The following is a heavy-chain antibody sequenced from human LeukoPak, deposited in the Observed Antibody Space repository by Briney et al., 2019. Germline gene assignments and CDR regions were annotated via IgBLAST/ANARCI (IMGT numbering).Heavy chain of an antibody. Sequence: GGSLRLSCAASGFTFSNFWMAWVRQAPGKGLEWVANIKQDGSVQYYGDSVKGRFTISRDNAKNSLYLQMNSLRAEDTSVYYCATTYDSTGCDWGQGTLVTVSS. CDR3: ATTYDSTGCD. V-gene: IGHV3-7*01. CDR1: GFTFSNFW. D-gene: IGHD3-22*01. CDR2: IKQDGSVQ. J-gene: IGHJ4*02.